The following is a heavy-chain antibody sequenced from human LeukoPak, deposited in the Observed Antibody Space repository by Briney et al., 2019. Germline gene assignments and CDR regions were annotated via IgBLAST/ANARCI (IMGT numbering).Heavy chain of an antibody. D-gene: IGHD6-6*01. V-gene: IGHV3-30-3*01. CDR3: ARDWPAARRPFDF. CDR2: ISYDGSNK. CDR1: GFTFSSYA. J-gene: IGHJ4*02. Sequence: GRSLRLSCAASGFTFSSYAMHWVRQAPGKGLEWVAVISYDGSNKYYADSVKGRFTISRDNSKNTLYLQMNCLRADDTAVYYCARDWPAARRPFDFWGQGTLVTVSS.